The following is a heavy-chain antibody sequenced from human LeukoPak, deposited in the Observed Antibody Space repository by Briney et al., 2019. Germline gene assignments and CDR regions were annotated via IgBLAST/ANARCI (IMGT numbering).Heavy chain of an antibody. CDR1: GGSISSYY. Sequence: SETLSLTCTVSGGSISSYYWSWIRQPPGKGLEWIGYIYYSGSTNYNPSLKSRVTISVDTSKNQFSLKLSSVTAADTAVYYCARVGPSGVVVPAAIENWFDPWGQGTLVTVSS. D-gene: IGHD2-2*01. V-gene: IGHV4-59*08. CDR3: ARVGPSGVVVPAAIENWFDP. CDR2: IYYSGST. J-gene: IGHJ5*02.